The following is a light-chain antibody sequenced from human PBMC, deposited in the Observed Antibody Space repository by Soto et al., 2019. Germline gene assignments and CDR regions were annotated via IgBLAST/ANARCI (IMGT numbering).Light chain of an antibody. CDR3: QQYNIYSET. Sequence: DIQMTQSPSTLSASVGDRVTITCRASQSISSWLAWYQQKPGKAPKILIYKASILESGVPSRFSGSGSGTEFTLTISSLQPDDFATYYCQQYNIYSETFGQGTKVEVK. CDR2: KAS. J-gene: IGKJ1*01. CDR1: QSISSW. V-gene: IGKV1-5*03.